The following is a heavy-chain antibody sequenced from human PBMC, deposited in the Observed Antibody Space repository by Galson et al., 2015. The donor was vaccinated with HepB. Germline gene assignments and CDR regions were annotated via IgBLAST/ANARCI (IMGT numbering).Heavy chain of an antibody. V-gene: IGHV4-39*01. CDR2: IYYNGNT. CDR3: ARHTAVVQGGFDP. CDR1: GGSISSSDYY. J-gene: IGHJ5*02. Sequence: SETLSLTCTVSGGSISSSDYYWGWIRQPPGKGLEWIGTIYYNGNTYYNPSLKSRVTISVDTSKNQFSLNLNSVTAADTAVYYCARHTAVVQGGFDPWGQGTPVTVSS. D-gene: IGHD3-10*01.